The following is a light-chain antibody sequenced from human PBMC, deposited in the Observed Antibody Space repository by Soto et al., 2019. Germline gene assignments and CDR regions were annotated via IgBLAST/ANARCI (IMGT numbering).Light chain of an antibody. J-gene: IGLJ1*01. CDR3: QSYDSSLSGYV. V-gene: IGLV1-40*01. Sequence: QSVLTQPPSVSGAPGQRVTISCTGSSSNIGAGYDVNWYQQLPGTAPKLLIYGNSNRPSGVPDRFSGSKSGTSASVAITGLQAADEADYDCQSYDSSLSGYVFGTGTKLTVL. CDR1: SSNIGAGYD. CDR2: GNS.